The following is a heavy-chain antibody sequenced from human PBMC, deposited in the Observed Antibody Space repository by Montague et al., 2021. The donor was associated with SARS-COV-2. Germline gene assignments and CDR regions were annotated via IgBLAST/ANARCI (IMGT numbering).Heavy chain of an antibody. V-gene: IGHV4-59*01. CDR2: IYYSGST. J-gene: IGHJ4*02. CDR1: GGSISRSY. CDR3: ARVHYYTGYVDS. Sequence: SETLSLTCTVSGGSISRSYWSWIRQPPGEGLEWIGYIYYSGSTDYNPSLNGRVTLSLDTSKNQFSLNLRSVTAADTAFYYCARVHYYTGYVDSWGQGTLVSVSS. D-gene: IGHD3-22*01.